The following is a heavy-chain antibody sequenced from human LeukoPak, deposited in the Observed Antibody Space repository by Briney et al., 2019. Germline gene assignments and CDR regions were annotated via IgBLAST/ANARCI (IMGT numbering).Heavy chain of an antibody. CDR3: ARDRTADRYRGYL. D-gene: IGHD5-12*01. CDR2: INSDGSST. Sequence: GGSLRLSCAASGFTFSSYWMHWVRQAPGKGLVWVSLINSDGSSTSYADSVKGRFTISRDNAKNTLYLQMSSLRAEDTAVYYCARDRTADRYRGYLWGPGTLVTVSS. J-gene: IGHJ5*02. V-gene: IGHV3-74*01. CDR1: GFTFSSYW.